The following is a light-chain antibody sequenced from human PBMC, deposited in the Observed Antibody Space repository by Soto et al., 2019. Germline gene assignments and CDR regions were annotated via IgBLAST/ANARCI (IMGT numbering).Light chain of an antibody. J-gene: IGKJ5*01. V-gene: IGKV3D-20*02. CDR1: QSVSSSY. CDR3: QQHSNWPPIT. CDR2: DAS. Sequence: EIVLTQSPVTLSLSPGERATLSCRASQSVSSSYLAWYQQKPGQAPRLLIYDASSRATGIPGRFSGSGSGTDFTLTISSLEPEDFAVYYCQQHSNWPPITFGQGTRLEIK.